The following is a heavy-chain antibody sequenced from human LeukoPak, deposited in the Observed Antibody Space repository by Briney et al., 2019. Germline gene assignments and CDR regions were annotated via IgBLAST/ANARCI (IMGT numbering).Heavy chain of an antibody. V-gene: IGHV4-38-2*01. D-gene: IGHD3-10*01. Sequence: SETLSFTCAVSGYSISSGYYWGWIRQPPGKGLEFIGSIHHTGGTHYNPSLKSRVTLSIDTSKNQISLKLSFVTAADTAVYYCARYGSGFDDCWGQGTLVTVSS. CDR3: ARYGSGFDDC. CDR1: GYSISSGYY. CDR2: IHHTGGT. J-gene: IGHJ4*02.